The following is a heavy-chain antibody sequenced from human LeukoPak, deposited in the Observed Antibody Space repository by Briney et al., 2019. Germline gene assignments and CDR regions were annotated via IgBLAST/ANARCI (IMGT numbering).Heavy chain of an antibody. V-gene: IGHV3-30*09. CDR2: IPPNGNKK. CDR1: GFTFSSES. J-gene: IGHJ4*02. CDR3: ARERGYDDGGHYGFDY. Sequence: GGSLRLSCAGSGFTFSSESMHWVRQAPGKGLEWVAFIPPNGNKKQYGDSVKGRFAVFRDNSKNTLHLQMDSLRTEDTTVYYCARERGYDDGGHYGFDYWGQGTLVTVSS. D-gene: IGHD3-22*01.